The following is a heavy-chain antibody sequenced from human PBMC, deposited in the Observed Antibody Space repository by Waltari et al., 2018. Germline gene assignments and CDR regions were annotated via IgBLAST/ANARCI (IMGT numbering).Heavy chain of an antibody. D-gene: IGHD2-15*01. CDR3: ASRVTATNYYFDN. CDR2: ILQDGRT. V-gene: IGHV4-38-2*01. Sequence: QVQPQESGAGLVRPSETLSLTCPVFDYSISSDYYWGWIRQPPGKGLEWIGTILQDGRTYYNPSLKSRVTTSVDTSKNQFSLKLSSVTAADTAVYYCASRVTATNYYFDNWGQGTLVTVSS. CDR1: DYSISSDYY. J-gene: IGHJ4*02.